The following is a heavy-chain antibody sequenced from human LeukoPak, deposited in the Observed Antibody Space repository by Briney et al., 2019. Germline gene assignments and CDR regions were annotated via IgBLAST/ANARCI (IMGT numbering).Heavy chain of an antibody. J-gene: IGHJ4*02. D-gene: IGHD5-18*01. V-gene: IGHV3-21*01. CDR2: ISSSSSYI. Sequence: GGSLRLSCAASGFTFSSYSMNWVRQAPGKGLEWVSSISSSSSYIYYADSVKGRFTISRDNAKNSLYLQMNSLRAEDTAVYYCARVWNSYGPLDYWGQGTLVTVSS. CDR3: ARVWNSYGPLDY. CDR1: GFTFSSYS.